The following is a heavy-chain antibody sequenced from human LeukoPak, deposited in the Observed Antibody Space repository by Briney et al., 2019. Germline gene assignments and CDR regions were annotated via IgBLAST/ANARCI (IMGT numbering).Heavy chain of an antibody. CDR1: GASISNYY. V-gene: IGHV4-59*01. Sequence: SETLSLTCTVSGASISNYYWSWIRQPPGKGLEWIGYIYYSGSTNYNPSLKSRVTISVDTSKNQFSLKLSSVTAADTAVYYCAGSGEWLLDYWGQGTLVTVSS. CDR3: AGSGEWLLDY. J-gene: IGHJ4*02. D-gene: IGHD5-12*01. CDR2: IYYSGST.